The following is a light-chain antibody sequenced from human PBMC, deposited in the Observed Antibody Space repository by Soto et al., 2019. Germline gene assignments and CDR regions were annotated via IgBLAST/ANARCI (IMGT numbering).Light chain of an antibody. V-gene: IGKV3-20*01. CDR1: QSVSSSY. CDR3: QQYGSSPLT. CDR2: RAS. J-gene: IGKJ4*01. Sequence: EILLTQSPGTLSLSPGERATLSCRASQSVSSSYLAWYQQKPGQAPKVLIYRASSRATGIPDRFSGSGSGTDFTLNISRLEPEDFAVYYCQQYGSSPLTFGGGTKVEIK.